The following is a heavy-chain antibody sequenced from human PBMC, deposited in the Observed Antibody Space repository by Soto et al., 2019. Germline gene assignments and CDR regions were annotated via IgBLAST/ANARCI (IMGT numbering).Heavy chain of an antibody. J-gene: IGHJ4*02. CDR2: MSGSGGRT. D-gene: IGHD3-10*01. V-gene: IGHV3-23*01. CDR1: GFSFSRYA. Sequence: PGGSLRLSCAASGFSFSRYAMRWVRQAPGKGLEWVSGMSGSGGRTYYADSVKGRFAISRDNSKDTLFLQMNSLRVEDTAVYYCAKGQLLYEYFDYWGQGSLVTVSS. CDR3: AKGQLLYEYFDY.